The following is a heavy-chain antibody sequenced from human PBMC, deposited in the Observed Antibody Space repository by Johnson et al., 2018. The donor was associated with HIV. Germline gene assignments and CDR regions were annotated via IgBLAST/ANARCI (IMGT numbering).Heavy chain of an antibody. CDR1: GFTVSSNY. J-gene: IGHJ3*02. Sequence: VQLVESGGGLIQPGGSLRLSCAASGFTVSSNYMSWVRQAPGKGLEWVANIKEDGSEKYYVDSVKGRFTISRDNAKNSLYLQMNSLRAEDTAVYYCARVLRGYDAFDIWGQGTRVTVSS. CDR2: IKEDGSEK. V-gene: IGHV3-7*01. CDR3: ARVLRGYDAFDI. D-gene: IGHD6-25*01.